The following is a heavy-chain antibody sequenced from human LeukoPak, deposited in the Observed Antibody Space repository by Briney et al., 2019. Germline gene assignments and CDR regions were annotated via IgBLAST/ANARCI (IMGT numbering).Heavy chain of an antibody. Sequence: GGSLRLSCAASGFSVSSNYMNWVRQAPGKGLEWVSAIYTGGSTYYADSVKGRFTISRYNSKNTLYLQMNSLRAEDTALYYCARDKLGSGYSSDFDYWGQGTLVTVSS. D-gene: IGHD6-19*01. CDR3: ARDKLGSGYSSDFDY. CDR1: GFSVSSNY. CDR2: IYTGGST. J-gene: IGHJ4*02. V-gene: IGHV3-66*02.